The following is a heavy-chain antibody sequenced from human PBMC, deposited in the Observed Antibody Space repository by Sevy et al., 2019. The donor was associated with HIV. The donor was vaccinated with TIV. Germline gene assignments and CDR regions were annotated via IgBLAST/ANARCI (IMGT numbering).Heavy chain of an antibody. CDR1: GFTFSSYW. Sequence: GGSLRLSCAASGFTFSSYWMHWVRQAPGKGLVWVSRINSDGSSTSYADSVKGRFTISRENAKNTLYLQMNSLRAEDTDVSYSARDGVVVASTASYMDVWGNGPTVTVSS. D-gene: IGHD2-15*01. V-gene: IGHV3-74*01. J-gene: IGHJ6*03. CDR3: ARDGVVVASTASYMDV. CDR2: INSDGSST.